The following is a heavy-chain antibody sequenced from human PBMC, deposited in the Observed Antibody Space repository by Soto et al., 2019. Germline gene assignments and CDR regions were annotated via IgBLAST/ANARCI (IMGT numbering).Heavy chain of an antibody. D-gene: IGHD6-13*01. Sequence: QVQLVQSGAEVKKPGASVKVSCKASGYTFTSYDINWVRQATGQGLEWMGWMNPNSGKTGYAQKFQGIVTMTRNTSISTSYMELSSLRSEDTAVYYCARGPGSWYYYYMDVWGKGTTVTVSS. CDR3: ARGPGSWYYYYMDV. CDR2: MNPNSGKT. CDR1: GYTFTSYD. V-gene: IGHV1-8*01. J-gene: IGHJ6*03.